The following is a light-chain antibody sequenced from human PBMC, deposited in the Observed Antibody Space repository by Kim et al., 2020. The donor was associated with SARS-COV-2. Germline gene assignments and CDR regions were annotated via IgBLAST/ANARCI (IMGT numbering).Light chain of an antibody. J-gene: IGLJ2*01. Sequence: GQSVTISCTGTSSDVGDYNLVSWYQQHPGRVPKLMIYEVSQRPSGVPDRFSGSKSGNTASLTVSGLQAEDEAEYYCSSYAGSYNVLFGGGTQLTVL. V-gene: IGLV2-8*01. CDR1: SSDVGDYNL. CDR3: SSYAGSYNVL. CDR2: EVS.